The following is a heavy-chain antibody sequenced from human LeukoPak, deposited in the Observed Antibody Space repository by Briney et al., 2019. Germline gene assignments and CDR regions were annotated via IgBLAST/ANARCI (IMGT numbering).Heavy chain of an antibody. J-gene: IGHJ3*01. CDR1: GFTFSSHE. CDR3: VRGGYCSSSICYSFNAFDV. D-gene: IGHD2-2*01. V-gene: IGHV3-48*03. CDR2: VSNGGDNI. Sequence: PGGSLTLSCRASGFTFSSHEMNWVRQAPGKGLERLSYVSNGGDNIYYADPMKRRFTIPRDNVKNTLFPQMYSLRAEDTAVYYCVRGGYCSSSICYSFNAFDVWGQGTTVTV.